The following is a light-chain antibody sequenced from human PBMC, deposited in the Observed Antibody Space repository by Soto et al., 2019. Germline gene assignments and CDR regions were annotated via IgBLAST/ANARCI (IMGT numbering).Light chain of an antibody. V-gene: IGLV1-51*01. CDR1: SSNIGNNY. J-gene: IGLJ2*01. CDR3: ATWDRSLSVGV. CDR2: DND. Sequence: QSVLTQPPSVSAAPGQKVTISCSGSSSNIGNNYVFWYQQLPGTAPKHLIYDNDKRPSGIPDRFSGSKSGTSATLGITGLQTGDEADYYCATWDRSLSVGVFGRGTKLTVL.